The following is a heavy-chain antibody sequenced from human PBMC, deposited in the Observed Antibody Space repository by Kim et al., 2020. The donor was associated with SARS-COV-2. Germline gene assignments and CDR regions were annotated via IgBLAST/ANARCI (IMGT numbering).Heavy chain of an antibody. CDR2: ST. J-gene: IGHJ4*02. D-gene: IGHD6-19*01. Sequence: STSYADSVKGRFTISRDNAKNTLYLQMNSLRAEDTAVYYCAAAVAGTLCYWGQGTLVTVSS. CDR3: AAAVAGTLCY. V-gene: IGHV3-74*01.